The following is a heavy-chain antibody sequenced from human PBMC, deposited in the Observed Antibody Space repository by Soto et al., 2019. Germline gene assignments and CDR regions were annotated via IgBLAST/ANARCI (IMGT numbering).Heavy chain of an antibody. CDR1: GDSISSTHW. J-gene: IGHJ4*02. D-gene: IGHD2-15*01. CDR2: IFHSGIT. CDR3: ARGLSGYCSGGSCSSFDY. Sequence: SETLSLTCAVSGDSISSTHWWTWVRQPPGKGLEYIGQIFHSGITNYNPSLESRVTISLDKSKSQFSLELNSVTGADTAIYYCARGLSGYCSGGSCSSFDYWGQGTLVTV. V-gene: IGHV4-4*02.